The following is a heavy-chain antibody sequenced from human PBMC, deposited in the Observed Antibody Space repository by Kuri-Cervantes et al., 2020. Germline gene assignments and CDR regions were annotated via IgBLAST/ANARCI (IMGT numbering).Heavy chain of an antibody. V-gene: IGHV1-3*01. CDR1: GYSFSTYA. CDR3: ARGQQLFDY. Sequence: ASVKVSCKASGYSFSTYAMHWVRQAPGQRLEWMGRINAGNGNTKYSQKFQGRFTISRDNAQNSLYLQMSSLRVEDTAIYYCARGQQLFDYWGQGTLVTVSS. CDR2: INAGNGNT. D-gene: IGHD5-24*01. J-gene: IGHJ4*02.